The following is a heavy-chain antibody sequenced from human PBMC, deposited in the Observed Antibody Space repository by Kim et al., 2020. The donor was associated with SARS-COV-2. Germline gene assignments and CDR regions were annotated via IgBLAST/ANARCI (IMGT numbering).Heavy chain of an antibody. CDR3: ARDLGQWRTDP. Sequence: SETLSLTCTVSGGSIGSGSYYWAWIRQPPGKGLEWIGSIGDNGRNYYNPSLKSRVTVSADASKKQFSLKLSSVTAADTAGYYCARDLGQWRTDPWGQGT. D-gene: IGHD6-19*01. V-gene: IGHV4-39*07. J-gene: IGHJ5*02. CDR2: IGDNGRN. CDR1: GGSIGSGSYY.